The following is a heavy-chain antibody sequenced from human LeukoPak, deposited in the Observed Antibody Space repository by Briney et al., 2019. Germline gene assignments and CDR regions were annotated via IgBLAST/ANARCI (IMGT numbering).Heavy chain of an antibody. V-gene: IGHV4-59*01. Sequence: SETLSLTCTVSGGSISSYYWNWIRQPPGKGLEWIGYIYYSGSTNYNPSLKSRVTISVDTSKNQFSLKLSSVTAADTAVYYCARIPPVTMVRGVISSRRGFDYWGQGTLVTVSS. J-gene: IGHJ4*02. CDR1: GGSISSYY. CDR2: IYYSGST. CDR3: ARIPPVTMVRGVISSRRGFDY. D-gene: IGHD3-10*01.